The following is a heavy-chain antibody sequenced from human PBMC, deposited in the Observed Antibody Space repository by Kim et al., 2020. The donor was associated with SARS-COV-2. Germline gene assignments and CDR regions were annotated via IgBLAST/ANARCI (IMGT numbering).Heavy chain of an antibody. J-gene: IGHJ6*02. CDR3: ANGLYSFGRYYYYGMDV. Sequence: GGSLRLSCAASGFTFSSYGMHWVRQAPGKGLEWVAVISYDGSNKYYADSVKGRFTISRDNSKNTLYLQMNSLRAEDTAVYYCANGLYSFGRYYYYGMDVWGQGTTVTVSS. V-gene: IGHV3-30*18. CDR2: ISYDGSNK. D-gene: IGHD5-18*01. CDR1: GFTFSSYG.